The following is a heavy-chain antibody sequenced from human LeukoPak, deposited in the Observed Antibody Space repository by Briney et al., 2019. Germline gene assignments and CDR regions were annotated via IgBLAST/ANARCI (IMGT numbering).Heavy chain of an antibody. CDR1: GYTFTSYA. V-gene: IGHV1-3*01. Sequence: ASVKVSCKASGYTFTSYAMHWVRQAPGQWLEWMGWINAGNGNTKYSQKFQGRVTITRDTSASTAYMELSSLRSEDTAVFYCARGSPYGDYLDYWGQGTLVTVSS. D-gene: IGHD4-17*01. CDR3: ARGSPYGDYLDY. J-gene: IGHJ4*02. CDR2: INAGNGNT.